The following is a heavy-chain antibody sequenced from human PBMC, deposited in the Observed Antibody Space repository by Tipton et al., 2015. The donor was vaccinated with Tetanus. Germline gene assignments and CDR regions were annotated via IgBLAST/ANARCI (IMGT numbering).Heavy chain of an antibody. CDR3: AKGPAVRVVVPAATYYFDY. J-gene: IGHJ4*02. V-gene: IGHV3-23*01. D-gene: IGHD2-2*01. CDR2: ISGSGVST. Sequence: SLRLSCAASGFTFSSYAMSWVRQAPGKGLEWVSAISGSGVSTYYADSVKGRFTISRDNSKNTLYLQMKSLRAEDTAVYYCAKGPAVRVVVPAATYYFDYWAREPWSPSPQ. CDR1: GFTFSSYA.